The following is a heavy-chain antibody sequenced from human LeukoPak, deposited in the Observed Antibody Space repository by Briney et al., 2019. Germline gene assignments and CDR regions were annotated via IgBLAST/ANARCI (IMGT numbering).Heavy chain of an antibody. CDR2: VKGDGSAT. Sequence: PGGSLRLSCAASGFTFSNAWMSWVRQAPGKGLEWLASVKGDGSATSYVDSVKGRFTISRDNAKNSLYLQMNSLRADDTALYYCARSRGDFWGQGTLVTVSS. V-gene: IGHV3-7*01. J-gene: IGHJ4*02. CDR1: GFTFSNAW. CDR3: ARSRGDF.